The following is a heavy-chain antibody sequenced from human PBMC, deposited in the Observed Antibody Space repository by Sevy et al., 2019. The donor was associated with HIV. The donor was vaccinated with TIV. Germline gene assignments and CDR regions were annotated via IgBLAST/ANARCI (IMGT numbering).Heavy chain of an antibody. J-gene: IGHJ5*02. Sequence: SETLSLTCTVSGGSISSGSYYWNWIRQPAGKGLEWIGRIYTSGSTNYNPSLKSRVTISVDTSKNQFSLKLSSVTAADTAGYYCARGSSSSWYSGWFDPWGQGTLVTVSS. CDR2: IYTSGST. CDR3: ARGSSSSWYSGWFDP. D-gene: IGHD6-13*01. CDR1: GGSISSGSYY. V-gene: IGHV4-61*02.